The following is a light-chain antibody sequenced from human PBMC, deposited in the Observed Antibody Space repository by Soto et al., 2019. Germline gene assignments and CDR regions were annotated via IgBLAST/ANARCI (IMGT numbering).Light chain of an antibody. CDR3: QQSFSSLWT. CDR1: QSISSY. Sequence: DIQMTQSPSSLSASVGDRVTITCRASQSISSYLNWYQQKEGKAPKLLIYASINLQTGVPSRFSGSGSGTDFTLTISSLQPEDFATYYCQQSFSSLWTFGQGTTVET. CDR2: ASI. V-gene: IGKV1-39*01. J-gene: IGKJ1*01.